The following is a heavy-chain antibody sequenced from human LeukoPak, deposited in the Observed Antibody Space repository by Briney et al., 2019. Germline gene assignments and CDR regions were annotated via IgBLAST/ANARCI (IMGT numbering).Heavy chain of an antibody. CDR3: ASGYSGNDY. CDR2: IYYSGST. CDR1: GGSFSGYY. V-gene: IGHV4-31*11. Sequence: PSETLSLTCAVYGGSFSGYYWSWIRQHPGKGLEWIGYIYYSGSTYYNPSHKSRVTISVDTSKNQFSLKLSSVTAADTAVYYCASGYSGNDYWGQGTLVTVSS. D-gene: IGHD5-12*01. J-gene: IGHJ4*02.